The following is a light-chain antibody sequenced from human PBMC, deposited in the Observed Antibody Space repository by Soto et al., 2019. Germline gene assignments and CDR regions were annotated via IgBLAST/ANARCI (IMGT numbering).Light chain of an antibody. V-gene: IGKV1-39*01. Sequence: DIQMTQSPSSLSASVGDRVTITCRACQTISSYLNWYQQKPGKAPKLLIYAASSLQSGVPSRFSGSESGTDFTLTISSLQPEDFATYYCQQSYSTPLTFGGGTKVEIQ. CDR3: QQSYSTPLT. J-gene: IGKJ4*01. CDR2: AAS. CDR1: QTISSY.